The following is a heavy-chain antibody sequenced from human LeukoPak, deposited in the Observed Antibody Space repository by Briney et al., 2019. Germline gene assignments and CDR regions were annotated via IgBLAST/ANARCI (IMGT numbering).Heavy chain of an antibody. J-gene: IGHJ4*02. V-gene: IGHV4-59*01. Sequence: PSETLSLTCTVSGGSISSYYWSWIRQPPGKGLEWIGYIYYSGSTNYNPSLKSRVTISVDTSKNQFSLKLSSVTAADTAVYYCARVRGVHHLDYWGQGTLVTVSS. CDR1: GGSISSYY. CDR3: ARVRGVHHLDY. CDR2: IYYSGST. D-gene: IGHD3-10*01.